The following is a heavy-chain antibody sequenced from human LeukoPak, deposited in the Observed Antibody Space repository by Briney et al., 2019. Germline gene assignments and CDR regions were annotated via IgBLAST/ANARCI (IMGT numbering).Heavy chain of an antibody. V-gene: IGHV3-30*02. Sequence: GGSLRLSCSASGFTFSAFGMHGVRQAPGKGLEWMEFIYHAGSHYEDYVNARFTVSRDNSENTLYLQMNSLRAEDTAMYYCASLGAPMGSDDDFDIWGRGTMVTVSA. CDR1: GFTFSAFG. J-gene: IGHJ3*02. CDR3: ASLGAPMGSDDDFDI. CDR2: IYHAGS. D-gene: IGHD1-26*01.